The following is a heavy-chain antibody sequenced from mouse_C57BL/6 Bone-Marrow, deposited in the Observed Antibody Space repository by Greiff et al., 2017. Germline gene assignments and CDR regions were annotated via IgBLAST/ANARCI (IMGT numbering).Heavy chain of an antibody. D-gene: IGHD2-2*01. V-gene: IGHV1-55*01. J-gene: IGHJ1*03. CDR1: GYTFTDYW. Sequence: QVQLQQPGAGLVQPGASVKMSCEASGYTFTDYWITWVKQSPGQGLEWIGDIYHGSGSTNYNEKFKGKATLTVDTSSSTGYMQLSSLTSEDSAVYYCSRSGYDEDWYFDGWGTGTTVTVAS. CDR3: SRSGYDEDWYFDG. CDR2: IYHGSGST.